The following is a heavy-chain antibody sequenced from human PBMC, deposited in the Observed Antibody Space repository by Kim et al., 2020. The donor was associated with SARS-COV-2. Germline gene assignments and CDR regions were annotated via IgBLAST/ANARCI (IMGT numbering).Heavy chain of an antibody. CDR1: GYTLTELS. V-gene: IGHV1-24*01. CDR3: ATESLNYVWGSYRGADDAFDI. CDR2: FDPEDGET. Sequence: ASVKVSCKVSGYTLTELSMHWVRQAPGKGLEWMGGFDPEDGETIYAQKFQGRVTMTEDTSTDTAYMELSSLRSEDTAVYYCATESLNYVWGSYRGADDAFDIWGQGTMVTVSS. J-gene: IGHJ3*02. D-gene: IGHD3-16*02.